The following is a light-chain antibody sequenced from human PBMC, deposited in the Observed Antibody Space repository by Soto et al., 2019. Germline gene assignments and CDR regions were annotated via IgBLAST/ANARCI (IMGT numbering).Light chain of an antibody. CDR1: SSDVGAYNY. V-gene: IGLV2-11*01. CDR2: DVN. J-gene: IGLJ2*01. Sequence: QSALTQPRSVSGSPGQSVAISCTGTSSDVGAYNYVSWYQQHPGKAPKVMIYDVNKRPSGVPDRCSGSKSDNTASLTISGLQAEDEADYYCCAYAGSYSLVFGGGTKLTVL. CDR3: CAYAGSYSLV.